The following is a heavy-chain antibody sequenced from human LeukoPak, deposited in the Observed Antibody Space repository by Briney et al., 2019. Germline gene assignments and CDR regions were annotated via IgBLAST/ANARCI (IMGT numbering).Heavy chain of an antibody. CDR1: GYSISSDYY. CDR3: ARGLQVWSRDPFDY. D-gene: IGHD3-10*01. J-gene: IGHJ4*02. Sequence: KPSETLSLTCSVSGYSISSDYYWSWIRQPPGKGLEWIGSISHSGSTSYYPSLKSRVTISIDTSKNQFSLKLSSVTAADTAVYYCARGLQVWSRDPFDYWGQGILVPVS. V-gene: IGHV4-38-2*02. CDR2: ISHSGST.